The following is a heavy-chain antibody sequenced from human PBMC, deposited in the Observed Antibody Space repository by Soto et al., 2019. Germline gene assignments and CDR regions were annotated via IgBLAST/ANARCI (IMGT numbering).Heavy chain of an antibody. D-gene: IGHD3-10*01. CDR2: ISGSGAIT. CDR3: AKDRQFRSYYESAGHYNN. CDR1: GFTFKNYD. Sequence: EVQLLESGGGLVQPGGSLRLSCVASGFTFKNYDMRWVRQAPGKGLEWVSGISGSGAITYYADSVRGRFTISRDNSKNTPYLQLNSLRAEDTAIYYCAKDRQFRSYYESAGHYNNWGQGTLVTVSS. V-gene: IGHV3-23*01. J-gene: IGHJ4*02.